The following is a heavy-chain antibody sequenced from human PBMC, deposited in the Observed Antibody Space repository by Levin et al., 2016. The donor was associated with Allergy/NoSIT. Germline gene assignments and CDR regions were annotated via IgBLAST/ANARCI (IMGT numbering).Heavy chain of an antibody. CDR1: EFTFSSHG. J-gene: IGHJ4*02. CDR3: ARVQYSSGWYPPLDY. V-gene: IGHV3-21*01. D-gene: IGHD6-19*01. Sequence: GESLKISCAASEFTFSSHGMDWVRQAPGKGLEWVASITGSSNYIYYADSVKGRFTISRDNAKNSLYLQMNSLRAEDTAVYFCARVQYSSGWYPPLDYWGQGTLVTVSS. CDR2: ITGSSNYI.